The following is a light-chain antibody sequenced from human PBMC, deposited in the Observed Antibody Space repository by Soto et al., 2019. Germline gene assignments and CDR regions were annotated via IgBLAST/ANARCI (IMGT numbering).Light chain of an antibody. V-gene: IGKV3-15*01. CDR1: QGVSSN. CDR2: GAS. Sequence: EMVMPQSRATLPGSPGQGPTLSGRAWQGVSSNLAWYQRKPGLAPRLLIYGASTRATGIPARFSGSGSGTEFTLTISSLQSEDFAVYYCQQYSNWPGTFGQGTKVDI. CDR3: QQYSNWPGT. J-gene: IGKJ1*01.